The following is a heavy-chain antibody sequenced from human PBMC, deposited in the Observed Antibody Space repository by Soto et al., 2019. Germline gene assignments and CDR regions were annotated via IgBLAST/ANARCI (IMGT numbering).Heavy chain of an antibody. J-gene: IGHJ4*02. CDR3: AREWLRYEYYFDY. V-gene: IGHV3-7*01. CDR1: GFTFSSYW. CDR2: IKQDGSEK. Sequence: GGSLRLSCAASGFTFSSYWMSWVRQAPGKGLEWVANIKQDGSEKYYVDSAKGRFTISRDNAKNSLYLQMNSLRAEVTAVYYCAREWLRYEYYFDYWGQGTLVTVSS. D-gene: IGHD5-12*01.